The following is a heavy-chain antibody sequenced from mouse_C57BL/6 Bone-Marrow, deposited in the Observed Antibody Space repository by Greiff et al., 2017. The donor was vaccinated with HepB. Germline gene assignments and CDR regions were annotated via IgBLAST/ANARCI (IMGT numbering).Heavy chain of an antibody. D-gene: IGHD1-1*01. Sequence: QVQLQQSGPELVKPGDSVKISCKASGYAFSSSWMNWVKQRPGKGLEWIGRIYPGDGDTNYNGKFKGKATLTADKSSSTAYMQLSSLTSEDSAVYFCARWDYYYEGYYAMDYWGQGTSVTVSS. J-gene: IGHJ4*01. V-gene: IGHV1-82*01. CDR1: GYAFSSSW. CDR2: IYPGDGDT. CDR3: ARWDYYYEGYYAMDY.